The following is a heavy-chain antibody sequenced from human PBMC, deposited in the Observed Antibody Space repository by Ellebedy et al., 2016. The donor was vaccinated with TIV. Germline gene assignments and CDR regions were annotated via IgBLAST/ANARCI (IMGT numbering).Heavy chain of an antibody. CDR3: AGGSGWIIES. CDR1: GFTFSRYG. V-gene: IGHV3-33*01. D-gene: IGHD6-19*01. J-gene: IGHJ4*02. CDR2: MWYDGSNK. Sequence: GESLKISCAASGFTFSRYGFHWVRQAPGKGLEWVAVMWYDGSNKFYADSVNGRFTISRDNSKNSLYLQMSSLRAEDTAVYYCAGGSGWIIESWGQGTLVTVSS.